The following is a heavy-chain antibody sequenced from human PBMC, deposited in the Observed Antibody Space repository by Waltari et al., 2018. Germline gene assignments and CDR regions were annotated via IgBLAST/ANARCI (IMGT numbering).Heavy chain of an antibody. CDR3: ARGGGGDWEWFDP. CDR1: GCTISGFY. J-gene: IGHJ5*02. Sequence: VQLQDSGTSLLKPSETLSLICPVSGCTISGFYWSWVRQPPGKGLDWIGYIYYTGSTNFNPSLKSRVTMSVDTSKNQFSLKLSSVTAADTAFYYCARGGGGDWEWFDPWGQGTLVTVSS. V-gene: IGHV4-59*01. D-gene: IGHD2-21*02. CDR2: IYYTGST.